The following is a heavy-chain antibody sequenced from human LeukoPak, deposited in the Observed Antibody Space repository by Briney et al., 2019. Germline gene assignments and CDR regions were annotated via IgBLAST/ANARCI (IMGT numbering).Heavy chain of an antibody. V-gene: IGHV4-39*01. D-gene: IGHD4-11*01. CDR1: GGSISSSSYY. Sequence: SETLSLTCTVSGGSISSSSYYWGWIRQPPGKGLEWIGSIYYSGSTYYNPSLKSRVTISVDTSKNQFSLKLSSVTAADTAVYYCARLDYRLRGLFDYWGQGTLVTVS. CDR2: IYYSGST. J-gene: IGHJ4*02. CDR3: ARLDYRLRGLFDY.